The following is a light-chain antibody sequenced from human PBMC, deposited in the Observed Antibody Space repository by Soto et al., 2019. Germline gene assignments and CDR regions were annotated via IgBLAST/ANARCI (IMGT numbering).Light chain of an antibody. Sequence: EIVLTQSPGTLSVSPGERATLSCRASQSVSGSFLAWYQQKLGQAPRLLIYGAYTRATGIPATFSGSGSGTEFTLTISSLQSEDFAVYYCQQYNSWPPLTFGGGTKVDIK. J-gene: IGKJ4*01. V-gene: IGKV3-15*01. CDR3: QQYNSWPPLT. CDR2: GAY. CDR1: QSVSGS.